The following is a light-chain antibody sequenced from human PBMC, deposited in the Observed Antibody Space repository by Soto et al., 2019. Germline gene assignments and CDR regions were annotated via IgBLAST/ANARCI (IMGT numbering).Light chain of an antibody. CDR1: SRDVGGY. J-gene: IGLJ2*01. CDR3: RSYTSSNTVV. Sequence: QSVLTQPASVSGSPGQSITISCTGTSRDVGGYVSWYQQHPGKAPKLMIYEVSNRPSGVSNRFSGSKSGNTACLTISGLQAEDEADYYCRSYTSSNTVVFGGGTKVTVL. V-gene: IGLV2-14*01. CDR2: EVS.